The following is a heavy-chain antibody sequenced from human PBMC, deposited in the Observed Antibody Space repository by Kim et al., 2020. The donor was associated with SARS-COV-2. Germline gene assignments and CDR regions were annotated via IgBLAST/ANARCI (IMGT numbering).Heavy chain of an antibody. D-gene: IGHD1-1*01. CDR1: GGTLRSHA. CDR3: AFRFPGSFDY. Sequence: SVKVSCKASGGTLRSHAMTWVRQAPGQGLEWVGGVIPVSGTTSYAPKLEGRVSITADEMSGTAHLEMTSLGEEDTGIYYCAFRFPGSFDYWSQGTQVIV. CDR2: VIPVSGTT. J-gene: IGHJ4*02. V-gene: IGHV1-69*13.